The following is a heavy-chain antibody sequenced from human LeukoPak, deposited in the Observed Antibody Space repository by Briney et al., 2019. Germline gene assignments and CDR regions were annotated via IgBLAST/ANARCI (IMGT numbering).Heavy chain of an antibody. V-gene: IGHV3-23*01. CDR3: AREEEELPLSFDY. D-gene: IGHD1-26*01. CDR1: GFTFSSYA. J-gene: IGHJ4*02. CDR2: ISGSGGST. Sequence: PGGSLRLSCAASGFTFSSYAMSWVRQAPGKGLEWVSAISGSGGSTYYADSVKGRFTISRDNAKNSLYLQMNSLRDEDTAVYYCAREEEELPLSFDYWGQGTLVTVSS.